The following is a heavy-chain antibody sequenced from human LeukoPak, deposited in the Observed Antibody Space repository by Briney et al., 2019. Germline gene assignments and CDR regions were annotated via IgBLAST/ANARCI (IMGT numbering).Heavy chain of an antibody. Sequence: EPGGSLRLSCAASGFTFSSYGMHWVRQAPGKGLEWVAVISYDGSNKYYADSVKGRFTISRDNSKNTLYLQMNSLRAEDTAVYYCAGTYYYDSSGYPSFDYWGQGTLVTVSS. V-gene: IGHV3-30*03. J-gene: IGHJ4*02. D-gene: IGHD3-22*01. CDR3: AGTYYYDSSGYPSFDY. CDR2: ISYDGSNK. CDR1: GFTFSSYG.